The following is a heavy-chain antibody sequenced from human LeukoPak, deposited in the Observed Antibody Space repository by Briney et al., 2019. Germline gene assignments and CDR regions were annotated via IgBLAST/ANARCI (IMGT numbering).Heavy chain of an antibody. CDR2: IIPIFGTA. D-gene: IGHD2-21*01. Sequence: GASVKVSCKASGGTFSSYAISWVRQAPGQGLEWMGGIIPIFGTANYAQKFQGRVTITTDESTSTAYMELSSLRSEDTAVYYCAKHNGRVDLRFGIYYYYGLDVWGHGTTVTVSS. CDR1: GGTFSSYA. J-gene: IGHJ6*02. CDR3: AKHNGRVDLRFGIYYYYGLDV. V-gene: IGHV1-69*05.